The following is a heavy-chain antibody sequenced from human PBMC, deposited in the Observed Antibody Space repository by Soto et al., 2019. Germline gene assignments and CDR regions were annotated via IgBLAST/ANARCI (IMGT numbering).Heavy chain of an antibody. D-gene: IGHD1-1*01. J-gene: IGHJ4*02. CDR2: ISGSGGST. CDR1: GFTFSSYA. Sequence: GGSLRLSCAASGFTFSSYAMSWVRQAPGKGLEWVSAISGSGGSTYYADSVKGRFTISRDNSKNTLYLQMNSLRAEDTAVYYCAKCSREVLRVGYYFDYWGQGTLVTVSS. V-gene: IGHV3-23*01. CDR3: AKCSREVLRVGYYFDY.